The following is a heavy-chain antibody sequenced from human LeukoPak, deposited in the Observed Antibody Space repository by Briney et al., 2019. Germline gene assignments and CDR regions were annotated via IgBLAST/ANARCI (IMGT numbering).Heavy chain of an antibody. J-gene: IGHJ5*02. D-gene: IGHD3-3*01. CDR2: IKQDGSEK. Sequence: PGGSLRLSCAASGFTFSSYWMSWVRQAPGKGLEWVANIKQDGSEKYYVDSVKGRFTISRDNAKNSLYLQMNSLRAEDTAVYYCARDSLIRFLEWKVGNGKTGFDPWGQGTLVTVSS. CDR3: ARDSLIRFLEWKVGNGKTGFDP. CDR1: GFTFSSYW. V-gene: IGHV3-7*01.